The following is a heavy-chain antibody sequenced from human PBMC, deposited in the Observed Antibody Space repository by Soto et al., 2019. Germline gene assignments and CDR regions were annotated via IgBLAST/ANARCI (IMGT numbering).Heavy chain of an antibody. CDR2: RKQDGSEK. Sequence: EVQLVESGGGLVQPGGSLRLSCAASGFTFSSYWMSWVRQAPGKGLEWVANRKQDGSEKYYVDSVKGRFTIARDNAKNSLYLQMNSLRAEDTAVYDCASFWSGYPSNYWGQGPLVTVSS. CDR3: ASFWSGYPSNY. CDR1: GFTFSSYW. D-gene: IGHD3-3*01. J-gene: IGHJ4*02. V-gene: IGHV3-7*01.